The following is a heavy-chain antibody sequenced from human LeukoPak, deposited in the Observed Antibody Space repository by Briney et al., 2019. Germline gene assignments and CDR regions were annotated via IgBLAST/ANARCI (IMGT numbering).Heavy chain of an antibody. CDR1: GFTLSSYA. J-gene: IGHJ4*02. Sequence: GGSLRLSCAASGFTLSSYAMSWVRQAPGKGLEWVSATSSSDAGTYYAASVRGRFTVSRDNSKNTLYLQMNSLRAEDTAVYYCARVPPPRDNLDYGDYADYWGQGTLVTVSS. CDR3: ARVPPPRDNLDYGDYADY. D-gene: IGHD4-17*01. CDR2: TSSSDAGT. V-gene: IGHV3-23*01.